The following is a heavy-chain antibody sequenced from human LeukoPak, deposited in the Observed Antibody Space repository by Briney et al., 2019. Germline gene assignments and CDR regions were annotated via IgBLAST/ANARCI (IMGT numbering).Heavy chain of an antibody. Sequence: SETLSLTRTVSGGSVSSGSYYWSWIRQPPGKGLEWIGYIYYSGSTNYNPSLKSRVTISVDTSKNQFSLKVSSVTAADTAVYYCARGPSLSIRSGWFPFDPWGQGTLVTVSS. CDR3: ARGPSLSIRSGWFPFDP. J-gene: IGHJ5*02. D-gene: IGHD6-19*01. CDR2: IYYSGST. V-gene: IGHV4-61*01. CDR1: GGSVSSGSYY.